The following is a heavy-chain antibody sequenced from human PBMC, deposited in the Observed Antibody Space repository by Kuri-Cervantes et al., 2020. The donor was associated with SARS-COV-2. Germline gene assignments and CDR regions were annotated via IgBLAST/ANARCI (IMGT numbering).Heavy chain of an antibody. Sequence: LSLTCAASGFTFSSYAMSWVRQAPGKGLEWVSAISGSGGSTYYADSVKGRFTISRDNSKNTLYLQMNSLRAEDTAVYYCARDPVTPGYYYYYGMDVWGQGTTVTVSS. CDR1: GFTFSSYA. J-gene: IGHJ6*02. CDR2: ISGSGGST. D-gene: IGHD4-23*01. CDR3: ARDPVTPGYYYYYGMDV. V-gene: IGHV3-23*01.